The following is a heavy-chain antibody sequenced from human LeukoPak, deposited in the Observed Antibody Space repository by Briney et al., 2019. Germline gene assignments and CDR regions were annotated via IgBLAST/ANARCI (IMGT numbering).Heavy chain of an antibody. Sequence: SETLSLTCTVSGGSISSSSYYWGWIRQPPGKGLEWIGSIYYSGSTYYNPSLKSRVTISVDTSKNQFSLKLSSVTAADTAVYYCARQSSSWYRRYYFDYWGQGTLVTVSS. CDR2: IYYSGST. J-gene: IGHJ4*02. CDR1: GGSISSSSYY. V-gene: IGHV4-39*01. CDR3: ARQSSSWYRRYYFDY. D-gene: IGHD6-13*01.